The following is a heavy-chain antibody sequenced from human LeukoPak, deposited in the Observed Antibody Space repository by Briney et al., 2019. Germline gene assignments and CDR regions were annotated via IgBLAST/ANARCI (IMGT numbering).Heavy chain of an antibody. J-gene: IGHJ6*03. D-gene: IGHD3-16*01. CDR3: ARVKDPGGYYYYYYMDI. V-gene: IGHV4-38-2*02. CDR1: GYSISSGYY. Sequence: PSETLSLTCTVSGYSISSGYYWGWIRQPPGKGLEWIGSIYHSGSTNYNPSLKSRVTISVDTSKNKFSLKVSSVTAADTAVYYCARVKDPGGYYYYYYMDIWGKGNTVTVSS. CDR2: IYHSGST.